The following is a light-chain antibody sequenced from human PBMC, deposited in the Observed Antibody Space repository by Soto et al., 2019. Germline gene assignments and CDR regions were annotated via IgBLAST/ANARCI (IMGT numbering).Light chain of an antibody. Sequence: EIVLTQSPGTLSLSPGERATLSCRASQSLTSSYLAWYQQKPGQAPRLLIYGASSRATGIPDRFSGSGSGTDFNLTISRLEPEDVAVYSCQQYESSPPSYTFGQGTKLEIK. CDR2: GAS. J-gene: IGKJ2*01. V-gene: IGKV3-20*01. CDR3: QQYESSPPSYT. CDR1: QSLTSSY.